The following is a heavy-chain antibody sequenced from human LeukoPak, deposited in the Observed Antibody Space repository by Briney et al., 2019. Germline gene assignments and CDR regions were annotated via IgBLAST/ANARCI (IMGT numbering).Heavy chain of an antibody. D-gene: IGHD2-15*01. Sequence: GGSLRLSCAASRFTFSSYWMSWVRQAPGKGLEWVAGISGSGGSTHYADSAKGRFTISRDNSKNTLYLEMNSLRAEDTAVYFCAKERRSGGSCSDYWGQGTLVTVSS. V-gene: IGHV3-23*01. CDR2: ISGSGGST. CDR3: AKERRSGGSCSDY. J-gene: IGHJ4*02. CDR1: RFTFSSYW.